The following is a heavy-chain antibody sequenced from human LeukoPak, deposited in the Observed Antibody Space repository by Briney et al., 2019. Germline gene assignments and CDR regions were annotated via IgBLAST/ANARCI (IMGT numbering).Heavy chain of an antibody. CDR2: IYHSGST. CDR3: AISNSIYYDSSGYWALRWFDP. V-gene: IGHV4-38-2*02. D-gene: IGHD3-22*01. J-gene: IGHJ5*02. CDR1: GYSISSGYY. Sequence: SETPSLTCTVSGYSISSGYYWGWIRQPPGKGLEWIGSIYHSGSTYYNPSLKSRVTISVDTPKNQFSLKLSSVTAADTAVYYCAISNSIYYDSSGYWALRWFDPWGQGTLVTVSS.